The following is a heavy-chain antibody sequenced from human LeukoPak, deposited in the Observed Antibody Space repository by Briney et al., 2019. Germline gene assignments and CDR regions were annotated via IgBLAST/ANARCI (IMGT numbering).Heavy chain of an antibody. D-gene: IGHD3-3*01. V-gene: IGHV3-30*02. CDR1: GFGFSGYG. CDR3: APSILGVAPPGGGANY. J-gene: IGHJ4*02. CDR2: IRYDGSTK. Sequence: GGSLRLSCAASGFGFSGYGMHWVRRTPGKGLEWVAFIRYDGSTKDYADSVRGRFTISRDISKNTLYLQMNSLRDEDTAVYYCAPSILGVAPPGGGANYWGQGTLVTVSS.